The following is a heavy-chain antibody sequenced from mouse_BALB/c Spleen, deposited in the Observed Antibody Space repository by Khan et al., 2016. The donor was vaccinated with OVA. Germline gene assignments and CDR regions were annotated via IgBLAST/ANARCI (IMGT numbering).Heavy chain of an antibody. D-gene: IGHD1-1*01. J-gene: IGHJ4*01. V-gene: IGHV1-4*01. CDR3: ARDFHYYGSRGALDY. Sequence: QVQLKQSGAELARPGASVKMSCKASGYTFTSYSMYWIKQRPGQGLEWIGNINPSNAYTNYNQKFKDKATLTADKSSSTDYMQLSSLTSEDSAVYYCARDFHYYGSRGALDYWGQGTSVTVSS. CDR2: INPSNAYT. CDR1: GYTFTSYS.